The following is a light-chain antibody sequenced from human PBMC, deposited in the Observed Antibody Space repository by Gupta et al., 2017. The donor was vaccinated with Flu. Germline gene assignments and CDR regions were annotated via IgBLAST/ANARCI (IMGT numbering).Light chain of an antibody. CDR1: NIETKR. J-gene: IGLJ1*01. V-gene: IGLV3-21*02. CDR3: QVWDSTCHHPFV. Sequence: QMASVTCGRKNIETKRAYWYQQRPGQTPVLVIYDDSDRPSGFPKRHSDSKAGNTAPLTISRVGAGEEADYYCQVWDSTCHHPFVFGTGTKFTVL. CDR2: DDS.